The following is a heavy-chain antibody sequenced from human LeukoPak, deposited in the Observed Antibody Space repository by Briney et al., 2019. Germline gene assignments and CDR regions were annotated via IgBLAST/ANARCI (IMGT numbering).Heavy chain of an antibody. J-gene: IGHJ4*02. V-gene: IGHV4-59*08. Sequence: SETLSLTCTVSGGSISSYYWSWLRQPPGKGLEWIGYIYYSGSTNYNPSLKSRVTISVDTSKNQFSLKLCSVTAADTAVYYCARLYSSSFPLYWGQGTLVTVSS. CDR3: ARLYSSSFPLY. CDR2: IYYSGST. CDR1: GGSISSYY. D-gene: IGHD6-6*01.